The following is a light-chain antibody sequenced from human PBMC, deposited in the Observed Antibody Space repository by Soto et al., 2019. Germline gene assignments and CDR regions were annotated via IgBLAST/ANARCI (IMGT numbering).Light chain of an antibody. J-gene: IGKJ2*01. V-gene: IGKV3-11*01. CDR3: QQRSNWPPYT. CDR1: QSISGY. CDR2: DAS. Sequence: EIVLTQSPATLSLSPGERATLSCRASQSISGYLAWYQQKPGQAPRLLIYDASSRATDIPARFSVSGSGTDFTLTISSLEPEDFADYYCQQRSNWPPYTFGKGTKLEIK.